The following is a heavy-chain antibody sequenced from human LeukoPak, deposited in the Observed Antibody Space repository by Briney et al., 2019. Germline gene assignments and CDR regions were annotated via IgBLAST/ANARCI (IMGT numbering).Heavy chain of an antibody. CDR2: INHSGTI. CDR1: GDSFSGYY. D-gene: IGHD3-10*01. CDR3: AKSNGYGLVDI. J-gene: IGHJ3*02. Sequence: SETLSLTCAVYGDSFSGYYRGWIRQPPGKGLEWIGEINHSGTINYNPSLKSRVTISVDTSKNQFSLKLSSVTAADTAVYYCAKSNGYGLVDIWGQGTMVTVSS. V-gene: IGHV4-34*01.